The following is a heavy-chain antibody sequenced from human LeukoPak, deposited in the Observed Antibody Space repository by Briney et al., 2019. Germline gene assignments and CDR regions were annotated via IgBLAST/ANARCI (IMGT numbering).Heavy chain of an antibody. CDR1: GGSISSSSYY. Sequence: SETLSLTCTVSGGSISSSSYYWGRIRQPPGKGLEWIGSIFYGGSTYYNPSLESRVTVSIVTSKSQFSLNLRSVTAADTAVYYCARFGSRIQTGASFGFDSWGQGILVLVSS. D-gene: IGHD3-10*01. CDR2: IFYGGST. V-gene: IGHV4-39*07. J-gene: IGHJ4*02. CDR3: ARFGSRIQTGASFGFDS.